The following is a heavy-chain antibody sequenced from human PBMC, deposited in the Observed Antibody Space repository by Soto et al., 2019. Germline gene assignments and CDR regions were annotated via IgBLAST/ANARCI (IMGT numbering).Heavy chain of an antibody. CDR3: ARSGCCSGWL. J-gene: IGHJ4*02. D-gene: IGHD6-19*01. CDR2: LYYSGST. V-gene: IGHV4-61*01. CDR1: GGSVSCGSCY. Sequence: SETLDLTCTVPGGSVSCGSCYWSWIGQPPGKGLEWIGDLYYSGSTKYNPTLRSRVTISVDTSKDQFSLKLTSVHATDTAVYYCARSGCCSGWLGGQGTLVTVSS.